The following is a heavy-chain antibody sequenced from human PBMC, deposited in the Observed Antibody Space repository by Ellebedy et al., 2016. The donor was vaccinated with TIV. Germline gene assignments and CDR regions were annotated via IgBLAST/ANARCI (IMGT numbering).Heavy chain of an antibody. CDR2: IDPSDSYP. D-gene: IGHD3-3*01. V-gene: IGHV5-10-1*01. CDR1: ASTFSDHW. Sequence: GESLKISCKGSASTFSDHWINWVRQMPGKGLEWMGRIDPSDSYPDYSPSFQGHVTISADKSISTVYLQWSTLKASDTAIYYCARRGFGGGMDPWGQGTLVTVSS. CDR3: ARRGFGGGMDP. J-gene: IGHJ5*02.